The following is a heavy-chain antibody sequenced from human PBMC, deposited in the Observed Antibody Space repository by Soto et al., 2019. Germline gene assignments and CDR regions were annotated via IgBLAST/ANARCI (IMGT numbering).Heavy chain of an antibody. CDR1: GYTFTGYY. D-gene: IGHD2-15*01. CDR2: INPNSGGT. V-gene: IGHV1-2*04. CDR3: ARGSIVVVVAAIQYDY. Sequence: ASVKVSCKASGYTFTGYYMHWVRQAPGQGLEWMGWINPNSGGTNYAQKFQGWVTMTRDTSISTAYMELSRLRSDDTAVYYCARGSIVVVVAAIQYDYWGQGTLVTV. J-gene: IGHJ4*02.